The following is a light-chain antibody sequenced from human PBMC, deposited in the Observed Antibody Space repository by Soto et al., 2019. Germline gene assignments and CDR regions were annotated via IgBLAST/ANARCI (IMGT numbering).Light chain of an antibody. CDR1: QSISTY. V-gene: IGKV1-39*01. Sequence: DIQMTQSPSSLSASVEDRVTITCRASQSISTYLNWYQQKPGKAPRLLIYAASSLQSGVPSRFSGSGSGTDFTLTVSSLQPEDFATYYCQQNYHTPRTFGQGTKVDIK. CDR2: AAS. J-gene: IGKJ1*01. CDR3: QQNYHTPRT.